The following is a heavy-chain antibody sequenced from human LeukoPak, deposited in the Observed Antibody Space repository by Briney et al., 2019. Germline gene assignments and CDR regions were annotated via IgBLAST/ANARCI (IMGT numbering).Heavy chain of an antibody. CDR2: INHSGST. D-gene: IGHD2-15*01. Sequence: PSETLSLTCAVYGGSFSGYYWSWIRQPPGKGLEWIGEINHSGSTNYNPSLKSRVTISVDTSKNQFSLKLSSVTAADTAVYYCARGRRNIVVVVAATRNVGFDYWGQGTLVTVSS. CDR3: ARGRRNIVVVVAATRNVGFDY. V-gene: IGHV4-34*01. J-gene: IGHJ4*02. CDR1: GGSFSGYY.